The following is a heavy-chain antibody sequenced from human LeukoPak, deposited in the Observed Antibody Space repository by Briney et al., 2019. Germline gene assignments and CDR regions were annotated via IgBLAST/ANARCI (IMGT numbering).Heavy chain of an antibody. CDR2: IKSDGSST. D-gene: IGHD5-12*01. J-gene: IGHJ3*02. Sequence: SGGSLTLSCAASGFTFSSYWMHWVRQDPGKGLMWVSRIKSDGSSTTYADSVQGRFTISRDNAKNTLYLQMNSLRAEDTAVYYCTRGVSGYDRSAFDIWGQGTMVIVSS. V-gene: IGHV3-74*01. CDR3: TRGVSGYDRSAFDI. CDR1: GFTFSSYW.